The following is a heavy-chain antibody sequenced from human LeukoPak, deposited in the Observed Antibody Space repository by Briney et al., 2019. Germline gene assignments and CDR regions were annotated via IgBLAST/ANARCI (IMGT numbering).Heavy chain of an antibody. Sequence: PGGSLRLSCVGSGFTFSNAWVSWVRLTPEKGLEWLGRAKSETDGGTIDHAAPVNGRSNISRDDSTNTVFLQMSSLKIEDTAVYYCTIDRLFFQFWGQGSLVTVSS. J-gene: IGHJ4*02. CDR2: AKSETDGGTI. D-gene: IGHD3-3*01. CDR3: TIDRLFFQF. CDR1: GFTFSNAW. V-gene: IGHV3-15*01.